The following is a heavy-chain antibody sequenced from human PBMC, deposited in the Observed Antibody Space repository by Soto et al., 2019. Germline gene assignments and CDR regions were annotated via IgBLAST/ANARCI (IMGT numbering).Heavy chain of an antibody. D-gene: IGHD2-2*01. CDR1: GYAFIGYV. CDR2: IYPGESDT. Sequence: PGVSQKIPCPGAGYAFIGYVIALVRQMPGKGLGWLWRIYPGESDTRSSPYFQGQVTISADKSITTAYLQWSSLSAPDTAMYYCARGYCTTTISDPLFDPRGKGSPVTVSS. V-gene: IGHV5-51*01. CDR3: ARGYCTTTISDPLFDP. J-gene: IGHJ5*02.